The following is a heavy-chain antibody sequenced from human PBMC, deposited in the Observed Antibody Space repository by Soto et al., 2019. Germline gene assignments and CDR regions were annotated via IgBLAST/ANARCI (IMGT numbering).Heavy chain of an antibody. CDR1: GYSISSSNW. D-gene: IGHD1-26*01. J-gene: IGHJ4*02. V-gene: IGHV4-28*01. CDR2: IYYSGTT. CDR3: ASREIQGPIDY. Sequence: QVQLQESGPGLVKPSDTLSLTCAVSGYSISSSNWWGWIRQPPGKGLEWIGYIYYSGTTYYNPSLKSRVTMSVDTSKNQFALKLTSVTAVDTAVYYCASREIQGPIDYWGQGTLVTVSS.